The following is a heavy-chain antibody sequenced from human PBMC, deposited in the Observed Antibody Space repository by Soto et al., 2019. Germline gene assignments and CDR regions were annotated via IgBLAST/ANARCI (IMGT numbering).Heavy chain of an antibody. CDR2: ISYDESNK. CDR3: AKDDPPKQQLDGRIDY. V-gene: IGHV3-30*18. CDR1: GFTFSNYG. D-gene: IGHD6-13*01. J-gene: IGHJ4*02. Sequence: QVQLVESGGGVVQPGRSLRLSCAASGFTFSNYGMHWVRQAPGKGLEWVAVISYDESNKYYVDSVKGRFTISRDNSKNTLYLQMNSLRPEDTAVYYCAKDDPPKQQLDGRIDYWGQGTLVTVSS.